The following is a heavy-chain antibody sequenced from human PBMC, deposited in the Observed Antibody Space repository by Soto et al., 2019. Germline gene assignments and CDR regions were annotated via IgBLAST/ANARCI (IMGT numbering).Heavy chain of an antibody. D-gene: IGHD3-9*01. Sequence: EVQVLESGGDLAQPGRSLRLSCAVSGLSFSSYAMTWVRQSPGKGLEWVSSISRSGNSTYSADSVRGRFTISRDNSKNSLYLQMNSLRAEDTAVNYGAKDAKILDWLPTSYYFDFWGQGTLVTVSS. J-gene: IGHJ4*02. V-gene: IGHV3-23*01. CDR1: GLSFSSYA. CDR2: ISRSGNST. CDR3: AKDAKILDWLPTSYYFDF.